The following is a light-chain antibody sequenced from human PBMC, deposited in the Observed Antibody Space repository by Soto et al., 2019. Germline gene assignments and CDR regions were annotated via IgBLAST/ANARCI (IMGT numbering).Light chain of an antibody. CDR1: SSNIGSNS. J-gene: IGLJ1*01. CDR3: AAWDDSLNGYV. Sequence: QSVLTQPPSASGTPGQRVTISCSGSSSNIGSNSVNWYQQLPGTARKLLIYSNNQRPSRVPDRFSGSKSGTSASLAISGLQSEDEADYYCAAWDDSLNGYVFGTGTKLTVL. V-gene: IGLV1-44*01. CDR2: SNN.